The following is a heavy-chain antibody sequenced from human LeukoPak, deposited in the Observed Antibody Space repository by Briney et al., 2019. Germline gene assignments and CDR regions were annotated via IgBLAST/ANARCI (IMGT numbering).Heavy chain of an antibody. D-gene: IGHD6-19*01. CDR1: GGSISTYY. CDR3: ARDTGYSSGWYYYYYGMDV. CDR2: IYYSGST. V-gene: IGHV4-59*01. Sequence: SETLSLTCTVSGGSISTYYWNWIRQPPGKGLEWIGYIYYSGSTNYNPSLKSRVTISVDTSKNQFSLKLSSVTAADTAVYYCARDTGYSSGWYYYYYGMDVWGQGTTVTVSS. J-gene: IGHJ6*02.